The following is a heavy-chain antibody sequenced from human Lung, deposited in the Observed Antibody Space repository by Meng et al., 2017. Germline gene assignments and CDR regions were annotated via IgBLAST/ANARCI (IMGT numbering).Heavy chain of an antibody. V-gene: IGHV4-34*01. CDR2: INHSGST. CDR1: GGSFSDYY. D-gene: IGHD4-11*01. Sequence: QVQLQPGGAGLLKPSEPLSLTCVVSGGSFSDYYWSWIRQPPGKGLEWIGEINHSGSTNYNPSLESRATISVDTSQNNLSLKLSSVTAADSAVYYCARGPTTVAHDFDYWGQGTLVTVSS. J-gene: IGHJ4*02. CDR3: ARGPTTVAHDFDY.